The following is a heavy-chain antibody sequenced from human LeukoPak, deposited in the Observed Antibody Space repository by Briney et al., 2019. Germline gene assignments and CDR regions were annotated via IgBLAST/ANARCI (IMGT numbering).Heavy chain of an antibody. J-gene: IGHJ4*02. Sequence: GGSLRLSCAASGFTFSSYEMNWVRQAPGKGLEWVSYISSSGSTIYYADSVKGRFTISRDNAKNSLYLQMNSLRAEDTAVYYCARVPWDIVATTDYLGQGTLVTVSS. D-gene: IGHD5-12*01. CDR3: ARVPWDIVATTDY. CDR2: ISSSGSTI. V-gene: IGHV3-48*03. CDR1: GFTFSSYE.